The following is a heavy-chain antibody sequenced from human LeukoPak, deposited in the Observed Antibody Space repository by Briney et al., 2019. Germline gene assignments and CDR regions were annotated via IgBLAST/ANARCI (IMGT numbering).Heavy chain of an antibody. CDR3: ARADYYDSSGFVAGNAFDI. V-gene: IGHV3-30-3*01. Sequence: PGGSLRLSCAASGFTFSSYAMHWVRQAPGKGLEWVAVISYDGSNKYYADSVKGRFTISRDNSKNTLYLQMNSLRAEDTAVYYCARADYYDSSGFVAGNAFDIWGQGTMVTVSS. J-gene: IGHJ3*02. CDR1: GFTFSSYA. CDR2: ISYDGSNK. D-gene: IGHD3-22*01.